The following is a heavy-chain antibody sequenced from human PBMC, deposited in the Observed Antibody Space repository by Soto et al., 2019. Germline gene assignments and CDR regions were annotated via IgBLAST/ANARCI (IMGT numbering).Heavy chain of an antibody. CDR3: GRDQSGIGYYVDWFDP. V-gene: IGHV1-3*01. Sequence: ASVKVSCKASGYTFTSYAMHWVRQAPGQRLEWMGWINAGNGNTYYSEKFEGRVTITRDTAATTVNMELTSLTSEDTAIYYCGRDQSGIGYYVDWFDPWGQGTLVTVSS. CDR2: INAGNGNT. D-gene: IGHD3-10*02. CDR1: GYTFTSYA. J-gene: IGHJ5*02.